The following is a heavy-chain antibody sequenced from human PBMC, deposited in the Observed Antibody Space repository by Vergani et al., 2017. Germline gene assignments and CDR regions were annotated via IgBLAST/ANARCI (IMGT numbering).Heavy chain of an antibody. V-gene: IGHV3-30*02. J-gene: IGHJ4*03. Sequence: QVQLVESGGGVVQRGGSLRLSCATSGFTLSNYDMQWIRQGPGKGLEFVAFIQFDGSNQYYADSVKGRFTLSRDFSKNTLYLQMNSLRTDDTATYYCAKHFRGWGIDYYCHRTQVIISS. CDR2: IQFDGSNQ. D-gene: IGHD3-16*01. CDR1: GFTLSNYD. CDR3: AKHFRGWGIDY.